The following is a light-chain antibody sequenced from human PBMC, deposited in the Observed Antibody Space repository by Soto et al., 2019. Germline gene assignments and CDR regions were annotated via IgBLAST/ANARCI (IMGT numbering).Light chain of an antibody. Sequence: DIQMTQSPASLSASVVDSVTITCRASHSISRFLNRYKQKPGKAPNLLIFSSSNLQSGVPSTFNGSGSGTYCTHTISRLQPEDFATYYCQQSYSTPYTFGHGNKLEIK. J-gene: IGKJ2*01. CDR3: QQSYSTPYT. V-gene: IGKV1-39*01. CDR2: SSS. CDR1: HSISRF.